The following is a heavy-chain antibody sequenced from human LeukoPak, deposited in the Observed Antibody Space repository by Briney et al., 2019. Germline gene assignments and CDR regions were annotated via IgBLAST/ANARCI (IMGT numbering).Heavy chain of an antibody. V-gene: IGHV3-21*01. J-gene: IGHJ4*02. CDR1: GFTFSSYS. Sequence: GGSLRLSCAASGFTFSSYSMNWVRQAPGKGLEWVSSISSSSSYIYYADSVKGRFTISRDNAKNSLYLQMNSLGAEDTAVYYCATAGAYGDAYWGQGTLVTVSS. CDR2: ISSSSSYI. D-gene: IGHD4-17*01. CDR3: ATAGAYGDAY.